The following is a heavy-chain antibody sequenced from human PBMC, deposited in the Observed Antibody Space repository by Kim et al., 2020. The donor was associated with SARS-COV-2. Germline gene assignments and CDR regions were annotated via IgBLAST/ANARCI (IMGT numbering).Heavy chain of an antibody. Sequence: VNGRFTITRDNSKTALYLKMNCLRAEDTAVYYCAKSRKAADLYYFYGMDVWGQGTTVTVSS. J-gene: IGHJ6*02. D-gene: IGHD6-13*01. CDR3: AKSRKAADLYYFYGMDV. V-gene: IGHV3-30*02.